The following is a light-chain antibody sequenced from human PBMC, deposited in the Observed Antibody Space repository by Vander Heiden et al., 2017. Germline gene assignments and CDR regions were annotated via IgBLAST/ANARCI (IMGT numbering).Light chain of an antibody. CDR3: QQYYTTPHT. CDR1: QSVLHSSNNKNY. CDR2: WAS. J-gene: IGKJ2*01. V-gene: IGKV4-1*01. Sequence: DIVMTQSPDSLAVSLGERATINCKSSQSVLHSSNNKNYLAWYQQKPGQPPKWLIYWASTRESGVPDRFSGSGSGTDFTLAISSLQAEDVAVYYCQQYYTTPHTFGQGTKLEIK.